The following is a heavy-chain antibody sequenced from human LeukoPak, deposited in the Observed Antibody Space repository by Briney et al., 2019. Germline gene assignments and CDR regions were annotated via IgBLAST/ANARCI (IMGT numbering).Heavy chain of an antibody. CDR1: GFPFSNYG. V-gene: IGHV3-23*01. CDR2: ISASGANT. Sequence: GALRLSCAASGFPFSNYGMTWVRQAPGKGLEGVSSISASGANTYYAGSVKGRFTISRDNSNNTLYLQMNSLRAEDTAIYYCAKEWKSSSSWYQYYFDSWGQGTLVTVSS. CDR3: AKEWKSSSSWYQYYFDS. D-gene: IGHD6-13*01. J-gene: IGHJ4*02.